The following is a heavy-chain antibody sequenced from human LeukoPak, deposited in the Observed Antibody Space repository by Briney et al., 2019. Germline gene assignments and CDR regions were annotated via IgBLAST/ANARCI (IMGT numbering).Heavy chain of an antibody. J-gene: IGHJ4*02. D-gene: IGHD3-22*01. CDR2: IYYSGST. CDR3: ARVRLYDSSGYYGDDGDY. CDR1: GGSISSSSYY. V-gene: IGHV4-39*07. Sequence: SETLSLTCTVSGGSISSSSYYWGWIRQPPGKGLEWIGSIYYSGSTYYNPSLKSRVTISVDTSKNQFSLKLSSVTAADTAVYYCARVRLYDSSGYYGDDGDYWGQGTLVTVSS.